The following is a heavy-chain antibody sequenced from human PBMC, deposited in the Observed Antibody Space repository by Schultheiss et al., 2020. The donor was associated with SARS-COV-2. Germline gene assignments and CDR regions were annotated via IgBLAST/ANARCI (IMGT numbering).Heavy chain of an antibody. CDR3: ASSIGYCTGGVCAL. Sequence: GESLKISCAASGFTFSSYSMNWVRQAPGKGLEWVSSISSSSSYIYYADSVKGRFTISRDNAKNSLYLQMNSLRAEDTAVYYCASSIGYCTGGVCALWGKGTTVTV. J-gene: IGHJ6*03. CDR1: GFTFSSYS. CDR2: ISSSSSYI. V-gene: IGHV3-21*01. D-gene: IGHD2-8*02.